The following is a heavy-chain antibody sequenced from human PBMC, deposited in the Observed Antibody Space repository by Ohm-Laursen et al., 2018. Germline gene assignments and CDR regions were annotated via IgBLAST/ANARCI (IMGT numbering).Heavy chain of an antibody. V-gene: IGHV4-4*07. Sequence: SDTLSLTCTVSGGSISSYYWSWIRQPAGKGLEWIGRIYTTGSTNYNPSLKSRVTMSVDTSKNQFSLRLSSVTAEDTAVYYCAKGSANLGDYWGQGTLVTVSS. CDR2: IYTTGST. CDR1: GGSISSYY. J-gene: IGHJ4*02. CDR3: AKGSANLGDY.